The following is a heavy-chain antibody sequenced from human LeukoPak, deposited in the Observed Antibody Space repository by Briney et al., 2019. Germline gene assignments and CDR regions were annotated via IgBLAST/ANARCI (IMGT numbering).Heavy chain of an antibody. CDR2: INPNSGGT. V-gene: IGHV1-2*02. J-gene: IGHJ5*02. Sequence: ASVKVSCKASGYTFTGYYMHWVRQAPGQGLEWMGWINPNSGGTNYAQKFQGRVTMTRDTSISTAYMELSRLRSDDTAVYYCARVKVRIAAAGTTWFDPWGQGTLVTVSS. CDR3: ARVKVRIAAAGTTWFDP. D-gene: IGHD6-13*01. CDR1: GYTFTGYY.